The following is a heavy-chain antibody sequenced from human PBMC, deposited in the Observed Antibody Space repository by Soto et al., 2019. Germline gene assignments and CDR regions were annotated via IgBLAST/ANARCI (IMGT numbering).Heavy chain of an antibody. CDR3: ATHWTYGDFVY. Sequence: ASVKVSCKASGYTFTSYGISWARQAPGQGLEWMGWISAYNGNTNYAQKLQGRVTMTTDTSTSTAYMELRSRRSDDTAVYYCATHWTYGDFVYWGQGTLVTVSS. V-gene: IGHV1-18*01. D-gene: IGHD4-17*01. CDR2: ISAYNGNT. CDR1: GYTFTSYG. J-gene: IGHJ4*02.